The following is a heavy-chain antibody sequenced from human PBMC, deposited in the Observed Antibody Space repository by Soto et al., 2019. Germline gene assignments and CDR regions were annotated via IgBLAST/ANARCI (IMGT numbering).Heavy chain of an antibody. CDR2: ISGGGGST. CDR1: GFTFSNYA. J-gene: IGHJ4*02. D-gene: IGHD1-26*01. CDR3: AKYKVGPAKTPFDY. V-gene: IGHV3-23*01. Sequence: GGSLRLSCAVSGFTFSNYAMSWVRRAPGKGLEWVSTISGGGGSTYYADSVKGRFTISRDNSRSTLYLQINSLRAEDTALYYCAKYKVGPAKTPFDYWGQGTLVTVSS.